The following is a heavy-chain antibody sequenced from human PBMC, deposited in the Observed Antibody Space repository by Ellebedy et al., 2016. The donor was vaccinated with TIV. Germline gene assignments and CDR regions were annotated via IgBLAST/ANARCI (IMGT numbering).Heavy chain of an antibody. CDR2: ISGSSITK. D-gene: IGHD7-27*01. CDR1: GFTFRSYS. V-gene: IGHV3-48*04. CDR3: ARDMAWGNERVNDALDI. Sequence: GGSLRLSCAASGFTFRSYSMNWVRQAPGKGLEWVTYISGSSITKHYADSVKGRFTISRDNAKNSLVLHMNSLRIEDTAIYYCARDMAWGNERVNDALDIWGQGTVVTVSP. J-gene: IGHJ3*02.